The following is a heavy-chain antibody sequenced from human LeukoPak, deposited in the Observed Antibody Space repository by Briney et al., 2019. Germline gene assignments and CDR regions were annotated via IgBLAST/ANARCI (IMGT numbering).Heavy chain of an antibody. Sequence: SVKVSCKASGGTFSSYAISWVRQAPGQGLEWMGGIIPIFGTANYAQKFQGRVTMTRNTSISTAYMELSSLRSEDTAVYYCARSFDYWGQGTLVTVSS. V-gene: IGHV1-69*05. CDR2: IIPIFGTA. CDR1: GGTFSSYA. J-gene: IGHJ4*02. CDR3: ARSFDY.